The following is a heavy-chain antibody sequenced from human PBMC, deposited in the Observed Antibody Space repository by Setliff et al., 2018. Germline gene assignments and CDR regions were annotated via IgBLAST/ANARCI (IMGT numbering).Heavy chain of an antibody. J-gene: IGHJ4*02. CDR3: ARHGLQFLEWLSAFDY. CDR2: INHSGST. V-gene: IGHV4-39*01. D-gene: IGHD3-3*01. Sequence: KTSETLSLTCTVSGSSISSSSYYWGWIRQPPGKGLESIGEINHSGSTNYNPSLKSRVTIAVDTSKNQFSLKLTSVTAADTAVYYCARHGLQFLEWLSAFDYWGQGTLVTVSS. CDR1: GSSISSSSYY.